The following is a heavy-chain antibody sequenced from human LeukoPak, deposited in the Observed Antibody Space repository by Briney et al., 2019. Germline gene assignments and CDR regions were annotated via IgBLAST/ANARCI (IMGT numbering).Heavy chain of an antibody. J-gene: IGHJ4*02. CDR3: TTHRAGAPTEFAD. Sequence: GGSLRLSCAASGFSVNINYLSWVRQAPGKGLEWVSAIYGDDTPYHADSVKGRFTISRDYSESTVHLQMNSLRVEDTAVYYCTTHRAGAPTEFADWGQGTLVTVSP. CDR2: IYGDDTP. D-gene: IGHD1-26*01. V-gene: IGHV3-66*04. CDR1: GFSVNINY.